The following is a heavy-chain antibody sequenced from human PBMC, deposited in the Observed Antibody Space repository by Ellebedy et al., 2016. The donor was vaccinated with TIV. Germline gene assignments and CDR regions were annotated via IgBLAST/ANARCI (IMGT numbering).Heavy chain of an antibody. Sequence: GESLKISCAASGITFSIYAMNWVRQAPGKGLEWISYISSSSSYTNYADSVKGRFTISRDNAKNSLYLQMNSLRAEDTAVYYCARDRGMGATTENYFDYWGQGTLVTVSS. J-gene: IGHJ4*02. CDR2: ISSSSSYT. D-gene: IGHD1-26*01. V-gene: IGHV3-21*05. CDR1: GITFSIYA. CDR3: ARDRGMGATTENYFDY.